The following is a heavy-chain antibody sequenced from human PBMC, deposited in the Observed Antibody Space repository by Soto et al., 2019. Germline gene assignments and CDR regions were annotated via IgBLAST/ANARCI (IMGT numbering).Heavy chain of an antibody. Sequence: ASVKVSCKASGYTFTSYGISWVRQAPGQGLEWMGWISAYNGNTNYAQKLQGRVTMTTDTSTSTAYMELRSLRSDDTAVYYCARVYYDILTGYYIHYYYGMDVWGQGTTVTVSS. CDR1: GYTFTSYG. V-gene: IGHV1-18*01. D-gene: IGHD3-9*01. J-gene: IGHJ6*02. CDR3: ARVYYDILTGYYIHYYYGMDV. CDR2: ISAYNGNT.